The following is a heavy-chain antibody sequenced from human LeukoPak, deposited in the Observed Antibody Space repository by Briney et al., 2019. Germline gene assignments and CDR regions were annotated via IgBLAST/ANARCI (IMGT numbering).Heavy chain of an antibody. Sequence: SSETLSLTCTVSGGSISSSSYYWDWIRQPPGKGLEWIGSIYYSGSTYYNPSLKSRVTISVDTSKNQFSLKLSSVTAADTAVYYCARDSIAVADMGFDPWGQGTLVTVSS. CDR3: ARDSIAVADMGFDP. CDR2: IYYSGST. D-gene: IGHD6-19*01. J-gene: IGHJ5*02. CDR1: GGSISSSSYY. V-gene: IGHV4-39*07.